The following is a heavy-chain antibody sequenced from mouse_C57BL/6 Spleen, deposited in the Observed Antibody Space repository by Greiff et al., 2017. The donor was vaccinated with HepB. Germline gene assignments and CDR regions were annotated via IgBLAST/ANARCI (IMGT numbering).Heavy chain of an antibody. CDR3: ARSSSTWFAY. V-gene: IGHV1-54*01. Sequence: QVQLPQSGAELVRPGTSVKVSCKASGYAFTNYLIEWVKQRPGQGLEWIGVINPGSGGTNYNEKFKGKATLTADKSSSTAYMQRSSLTSEDAAVYFCARSSSTWFAYWGQGTLVTVSA. J-gene: IGHJ3*01. CDR2: INPGSGGT. CDR1: GYAFTNYL.